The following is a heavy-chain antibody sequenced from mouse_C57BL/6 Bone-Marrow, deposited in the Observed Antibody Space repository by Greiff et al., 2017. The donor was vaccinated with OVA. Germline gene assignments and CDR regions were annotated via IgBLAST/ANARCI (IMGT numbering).Heavy chain of an antibody. J-gene: IGHJ3*01. V-gene: IGHV5-16*01. CDR2: INYDGSST. CDR3: ARDYYGSFAY. CDR1: GFTFSDYY. Sequence: EVKLVESAGGLVQPGRSMKLSCTASGFTFSDYYMAWVRQVPEKGLEWVANINYDGSSTYYLDSLKSRFIISRDNAKNILYLQMSSLKSEDTATYYCARDYYGSFAYWGQGTLVTVSA. D-gene: IGHD1-1*01.